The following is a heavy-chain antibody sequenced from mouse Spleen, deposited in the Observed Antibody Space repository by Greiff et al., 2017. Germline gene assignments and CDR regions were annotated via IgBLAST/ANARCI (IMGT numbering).Heavy chain of an antibody. CDR3: ARHGTGKGGDYFDY. Sequence: EVKLVESGGGLVKPGGSLKLSCAASGFTFSSYAMSWVRQTPEKRLEWVATISSGGSYTYYPDSVKGRFTISRDNAKNTLYLQMSSLRSEDTAMYYCARHGTGKGGDYFDYWGQGTTLTVSS. V-gene: IGHV5-9-3*01. CDR2: ISSGGSYT. J-gene: IGHJ2*01. CDR1: GFTFSSYA. D-gene: IGHD4-1*01.